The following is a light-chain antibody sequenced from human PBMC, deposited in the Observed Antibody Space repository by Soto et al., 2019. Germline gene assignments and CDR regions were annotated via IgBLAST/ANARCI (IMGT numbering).Light chain of an antibody. J-gene: IGKJ5*01. V-gene: IGKV3-11*01. CDR2: DAY. CDR3: QQRHMWPIT. Sequence: EVVLTQSPGTLSLSPGERATLSCRASQSFRGLLAWYQQKPGQAPRLLIYDAYNRATGIPPRFSGSGSGTDFTLTISSLEPEDSAVYYCQQRHMWPITFGQATRLEI. CDR1: QSFRGL.